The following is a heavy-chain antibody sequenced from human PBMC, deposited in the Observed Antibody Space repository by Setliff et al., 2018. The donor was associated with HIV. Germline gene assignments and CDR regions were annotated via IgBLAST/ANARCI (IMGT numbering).Heavy chain of an antibody. Sequence: PSETLSLTCTGSGGSISSSGYYWAWIGPPTGKGPEWIGSIYYGGHTYHNPSLKSRVTLSLDTSVTKFSLNLTSVTAADTAMYYCARDRHDYHSGAYHGSRDSLDFWGQGTMVTVSS. V-gene: IGHV4-39*07. J-gene: IGHJ3*01. CDR1: GGSISSSGYY. CDR3: ARDRHDYHSGAYHGSRDSLDF. CDR2: IYYGGHT. D-gene: IGHD3-22*01.